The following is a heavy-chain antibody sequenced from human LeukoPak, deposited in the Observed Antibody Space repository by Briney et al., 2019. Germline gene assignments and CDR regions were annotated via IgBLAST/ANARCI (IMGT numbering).Heavy chain of an antibody. D-gene: IGHD6-19*01. J-gene: IGHJ4*02. V-gene: IGHV3-23*01. CDR2: ISHGGDSA. CDR1: GFTFSTYA. Sequence: QTGGCLRLSCTASGFTFSTYAMTWVRQAPGKGLEWVSVISHGGDSAWYADSVKGRFTISRDNSKSTLFLQMNSLRADDTAIYYCAKGRSGWYEGLDYWGQGILVTVSS. CDR3: AKGRSGWYEGLDY.